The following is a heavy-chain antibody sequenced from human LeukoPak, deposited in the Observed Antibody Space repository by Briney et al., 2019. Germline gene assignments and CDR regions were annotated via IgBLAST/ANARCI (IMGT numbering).Heavy chain of an antibody. CDR2: INPSGGST. J-gene: IGHJ3*02. Sequence: ASVKVSCKASGYTFTSYYMHWVRQAPGQGLEWMGIINPSGGSTSYAQKFQGRVTMTRDTSTSTVYMELSSLRSEDMAVYYCAREPLFTMIVVERRYAFDIWGQGTMVTVSS. V-gene: IGHV1-46*01. CDR3: AREPLFTMIVVERRYAFDI. CDR1: GYTFTSYY. D-gene: IGHD3-22*01.